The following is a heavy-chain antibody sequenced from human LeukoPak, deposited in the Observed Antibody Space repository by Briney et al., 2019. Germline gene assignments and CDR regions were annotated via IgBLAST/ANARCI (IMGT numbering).Heavy chain of an antibody. V-gene: IGHV1-2*02. CDR3: ARDVSMDSSSWYGYYYYYMDV. CDR1: GYTFTGYY. D-gene: IGHD6-13*01. J-gene: IGHJ6*03. CDR2: INPNSGGT. Sequence: ASVNVSCKASGYTFTGYYMHWVRQAPGQGLEWMGWINPNSGGTNYAQKFQGRVTMTRDTSISTAYMELSRLRSDDTAVYYCARDVSMDSSSWYGYYYYYMDVWGKGTTVTVSS.